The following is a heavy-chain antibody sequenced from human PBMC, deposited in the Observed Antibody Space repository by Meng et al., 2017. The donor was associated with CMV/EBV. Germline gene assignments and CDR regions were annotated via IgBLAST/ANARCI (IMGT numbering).Heavy chain of an antibody. Sequence: SETLSPTCTVSGGSISSSSYYWGWTLQPPGTGMEGIGSIYYSENTYYNPSLKSRVTISIDTSKNQFSLKPSSVTAADAAVYYCARQGYYYDIVWFDPWGQGTLVTVSS. CDR3: ARQGYYYDIVWFDP. CDR1: GGSISSSSYY. J-gene: IGHJ5*02. D-gene: IGHD3-22*01. V-gene: IGHV4-39*07. CDR2: IYYSENT.